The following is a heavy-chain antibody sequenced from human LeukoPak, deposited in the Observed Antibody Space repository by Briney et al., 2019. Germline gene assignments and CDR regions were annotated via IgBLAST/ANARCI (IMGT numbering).Heavy chain of an antibody. CDR3: ARGYYDYGDYGGY. D-gene: IGHD4-17*01. CDR2: IYSGGST. V-gene: IGHV3-66*02. Sequence: GGSLRLSCAASGFTVSSYYMSWVRQAPGKGLEWVSVIYSGGSTYYADSVKGRFTISRDNSKNTLYLQMNSLRAEDTAVYYCARGYYDYGDYGGYWGQGTLVTVSS. J-gene: IGHJ4*02. CDR1: GFTVSSYY.